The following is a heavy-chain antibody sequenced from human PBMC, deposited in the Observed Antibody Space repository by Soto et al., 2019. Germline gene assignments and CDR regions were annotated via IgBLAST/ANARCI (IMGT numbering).Heavy chain of an antibody. V-gene: IGHV3-23*01. CDR1: GFTFSSYA. CDR2: ISGSGGST. J-gene: IGHJ6*02. CDR3: AKEVPYYDFWSGYSNGMDV. Sequence: PGGSLRLSCAASGFTFSSYAMSWLRQAPGEGLEWVSAISGSGGSTYYADSVKGRFTISRDNSKNTLYLQMNSLRAEDTAVYYCAKEVPYYDFWSGYSNGMDVWGQGTTVTVSS. D-gene: IGHD3-3*01.